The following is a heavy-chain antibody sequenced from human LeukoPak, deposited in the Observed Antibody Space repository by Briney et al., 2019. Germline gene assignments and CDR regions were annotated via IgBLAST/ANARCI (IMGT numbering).Heavy chain of an antibody. CDR3: ARLDTAMGPFDY. V-gene: IGHV4-38-2*01. CDR1: GYSISSGYY. D-gene: IGHD5-18*01. CDR2: IYHSGST. J-gene: IGHJ4*02. Sequence: SGTLSLTCAVSGYSISSGYYWGWIRQPPGKGLEWIGSIYHSGSTYYNPSLKSRVTISVDTSKNQFSLKLSSVTAADTAVYYCARLDTAMGPFDYWGQGTLVTVSS.